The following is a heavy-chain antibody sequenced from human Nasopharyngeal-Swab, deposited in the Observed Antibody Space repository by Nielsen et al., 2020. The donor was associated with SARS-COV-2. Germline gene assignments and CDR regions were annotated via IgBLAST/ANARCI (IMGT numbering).Heavy chain of an antibody. Sequence: SETLSLTCAVYGGSFSGYYWSWIRQPPGKGLEWIGEINHSGSTNYNPSLKSRVTISVDTSKNQFSLKLSSVTAADTAVYYCARGGGGTFYFDYWGQGTLVTVSS. CDR1: GGSFSGYY. CDR3: ARGGGGTFYFDY. V-gene: IGHV4-34*01. CDR2: INHSGST. D-gene: IGHD2/OR15-2a*01. J-gene: IGHJ4*02.